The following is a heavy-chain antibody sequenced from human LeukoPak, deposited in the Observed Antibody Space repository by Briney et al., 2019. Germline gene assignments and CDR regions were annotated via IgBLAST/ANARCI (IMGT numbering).Heavy chain of an antibody. D-gene: IGHD5-18*01. Sequence: PSETLSLTCTVSGYSISSGYYWGWIRQPPGKGLEWIGEINHSGSTNYNPSLKSRVTISVDTSKNQFSLKLSSVTAADTAVYYCARGYSYGPGYWGQGTLVTVSS. CDR2: INHSGST. CDR1: GYSISSGYY. CDR3: ARGYSYGPGY. V-gene: IGHV4-38-2*02. J-gene: IGHJ4*02.